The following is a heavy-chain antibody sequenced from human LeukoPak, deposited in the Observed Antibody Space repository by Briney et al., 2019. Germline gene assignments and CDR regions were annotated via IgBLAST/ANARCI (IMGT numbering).Heavy chain of an antibody. CDR3: AGERGEEYSSGWYKRNYFDN. Sequence: PSETLSLTCTISGGSISSSYWSWIRQPPGKGLEWIASGDYSGGTYYNPSLESRVAISADMSKNQFSLKLTSVTGADTAVYYCAGERGEEYSSGWYKRNYFDNWGQGIRVTVSS. CDR1: GGSISSSY. J-gene: IGHJ4*02. CDR2: GDYSGGT. D-gene: IGHD6-19*01. V-gene: IGHV4-59*12.